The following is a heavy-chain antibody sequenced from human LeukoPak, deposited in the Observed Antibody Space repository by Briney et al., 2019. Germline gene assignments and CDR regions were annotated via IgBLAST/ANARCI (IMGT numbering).Heavy chain of an antibody. J-gene: IGHJ4*02. Sequence: GGSLRLSCAASGFTFSSYSMTWVRQAPGKGLEWVSYITYSSSTIYYADSVKGRFTISRDNAKNSLYLQMNSLRVEDTAVYYCARDRLHYGEYEKTLDYWGQGTLVTVSS. CDR3: ARDRLHYGEYEKTLDY. V-gene: IGHV3-48*01. D-gene: IGHD4-17*01. CDR2: ITYSSSTI. CDR1: GFTFSSYS.